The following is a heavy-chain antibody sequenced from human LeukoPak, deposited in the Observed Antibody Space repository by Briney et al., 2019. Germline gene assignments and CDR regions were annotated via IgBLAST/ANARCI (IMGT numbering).Heavy chain of an antibody. V-gene: IGHV3-23*01. CDR1: GFTFSSYA. CDR2: ISGSGGST. Sequence: PGGSLRLSCAASGFTFSSYAMSWVRQAPGKGLEWVSAISGSGGSTYYADSVEGRFTISRDNSKNTLYLQMNSLRAEDTAVYYCAFSSGWSTLVAFDIWGQGTMVTVSS. CDR3: AFSSGWSTLVAFDI. J-gene: IGHJ3*02. D-gene: IGHD6-19*01.